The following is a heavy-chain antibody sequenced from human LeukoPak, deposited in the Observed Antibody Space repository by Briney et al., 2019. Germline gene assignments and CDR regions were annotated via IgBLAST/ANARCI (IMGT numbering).Heavy chain of an antibody. CDR1: EFILSNWW. J-gene: IGHJ6*02. Sequence: GGSLRLSCAAPEFILSNWWMTWVRQAPGKGLEWVASIKPDGSENYYVDSVKGRLTVSRDNARSSLYLQMNSLRAEDTAVYYCARGHYGMDVWGQGTTVTVSS. V-gene: IGHV3-7*01. CDR3: ARGHYGMDV. CDR2: IKPDGSEN.